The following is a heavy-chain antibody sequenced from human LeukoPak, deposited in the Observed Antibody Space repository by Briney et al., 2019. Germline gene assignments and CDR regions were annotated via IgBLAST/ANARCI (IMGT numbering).Heavy chain of an antibody. D-gene: IGHD1-26*01. V-gene: IGHV4-59*01. J-gene: IGHJ3*02. Sequence: SETLSLTCTVSGGSISSYYWSWIRQPPGKGLEWIGYIYYSGSTNYNPSLKSRVTISVDTSKNQFSLKLSSVTAADTAVYYCARYSGSYYLAFDIWGQGTMVTVSS. CDR2: IYYSGST. CDR1: GGSISSYY. CDR3: ARYSGSYYLAFDI.